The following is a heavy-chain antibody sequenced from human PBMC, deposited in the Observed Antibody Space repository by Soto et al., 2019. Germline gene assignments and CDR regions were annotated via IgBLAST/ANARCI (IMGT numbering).Heavy chain of an antibody. D-gene: IGHD2-2*01. J-gene: IGHJ6*02. CDR1: GFTFDDYT. CDR2: ISWDGGST. CDR3: ARDKGSTPNIVVVPPANGDYYYGMDV. V-gene: IGHV3-43*01. Sequence: GGSLRLSCAASGFTFDDYTMHWVRQAPGKGLEWVSLISWDGGSTYYADSVKGRFTISRDNSKNSLYLQMNSLRTEDTALYYCARDKGSTPNIVVVPPANGDYYYGMDVWGQGTTVTVSS.